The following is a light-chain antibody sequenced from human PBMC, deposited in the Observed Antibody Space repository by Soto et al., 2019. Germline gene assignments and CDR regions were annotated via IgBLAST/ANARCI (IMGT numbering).Light chain of an antibody. V-gene: IGKV1D-13*01. CDR3: QHFNNYPT. Sequence: AIPLTQSPSSLSASVGDRVTINCRAIQDISSALAWYKQKPGKAPKLLMNDASSLESGVPSRFSGSGSGADFTLTISSLQPEDFATYYCQHFNNYPTLGQGTRLEI. J-gene: IGKJ5*01. CDR2: DAS. CDR1: QDISSA.